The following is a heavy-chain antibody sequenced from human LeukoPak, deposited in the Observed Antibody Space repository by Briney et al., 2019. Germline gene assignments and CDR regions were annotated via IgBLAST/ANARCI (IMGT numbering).Heavy chain of an antibody. Sequence: SETLSLTCTVYGGSFSGYYWSWIRQPPGKGLEWIASINYSGSTYYNPSLKSRVTISVDTSENQFSLKLSSVTAADTAVYYCARYVVYGSGKYYFDYWGQGTLVTVSS. D-gene: IGHD3-10*01. CDR1: GGSFSGYY. CDR2: INYSGST. J-gene: IGHJ4*02. CDR3: ARYVVYGSGKYYFDY. V-gene: IGHV4-34*01.